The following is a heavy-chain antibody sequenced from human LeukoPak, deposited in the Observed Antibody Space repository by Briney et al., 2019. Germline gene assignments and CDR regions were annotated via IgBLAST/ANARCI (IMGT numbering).Heavy chain of an antibody. CDR1: GGSFSGYY. Sequence: PETLSLTCAVYGGSFSGYYWSWIRQPPGKGLEWIGEINHSGSTNYNPSLKSRVTISVDTSKNQFSLKLSSVTAADTAVYYCARAVAGTSYWGQGTLVTVSS. J-gene: IGHJ4*02. D-gene: IGHD6-19*01. CDR3: ARAVAGTSY. CDR2: INHSGST. V-gene: IGHV4-34*01.